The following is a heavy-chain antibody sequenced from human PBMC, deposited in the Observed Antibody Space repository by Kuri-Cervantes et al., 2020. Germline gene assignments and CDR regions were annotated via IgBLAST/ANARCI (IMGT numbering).Heavy chain of an antibody. CDR3: ARDEGGAAAGTYYYYGMDV. J-gene: IGHJ6*02. CDR1: GYTFTSYG. D-gene: IGHD6-13*01. CDR2: ISAYNGNT. Sequence: GGSLRLSCKASGYTFTSYGISWVRQAPGQGLEWMGWISAYNGNTNYAQKLQGRVTMTTDTSTSTAYMELRSLRSDDTAVYYCARDEGGAAAGTYYYYGMDVWGQGTTVTVSS. V-gene: IGHV1-18*01.